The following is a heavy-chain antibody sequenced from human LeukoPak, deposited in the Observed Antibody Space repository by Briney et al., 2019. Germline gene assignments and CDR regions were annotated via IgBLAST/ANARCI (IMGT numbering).Heavy chain of an antibody. J-gene: IGHJ4*02. CDR3: ARAQAGNYDWPLDF. CDR1: GGTFSNYA. D-gene: IGHD5-12*01. Sequence: GASVKVSCKASGGTFSNYALSWVRQAPGQGLEWMGAIIPFLDTSNYPQKFQDRVTITTDESTSTAYMELSSLRSDDTAVYYCARAQAGNYDWPLDFWGQGTLVTVSS. V-gene: IGHV1-69*05. CDR2: IIPFLDTS.